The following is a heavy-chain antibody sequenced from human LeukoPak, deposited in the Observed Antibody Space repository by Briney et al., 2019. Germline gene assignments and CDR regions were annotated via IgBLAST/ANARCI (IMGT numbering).Heavy chain of an antibody. CDR3: ARVRDYYDSSGYYIDY. CDR1: GYTFTGYY. V-gene: IGHV1-2*02. Sequence: GASVKVSCKASGYTFTGYYMHWVRPAPGRGLEWMGWINPSSGGTNYAQKFQGGVTMTRDTSISTAYMELSRLRSDDTAVYYCARVRDYYDSSGYYIDYWGQGTLVTVSS. J-gene: IGHJ4*02. CDR2: INPSSGGT. D-gene: IGHD3-22*01.